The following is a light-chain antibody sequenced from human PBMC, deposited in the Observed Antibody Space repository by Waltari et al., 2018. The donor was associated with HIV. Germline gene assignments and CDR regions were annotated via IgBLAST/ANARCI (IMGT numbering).Light chain of an antibody. J-gene: IGLJ7*01. Sequence: SYELTQPPSVSVSPGQTARITCSGDVLPKQYASWYQQKPGQAPVVVISKDSERPSWIPERVSGSSSGTTGTLTISGVQAEDEADYYCQSADSSGTYAVFGGGTQLTVL. CDR1: VLPKQY. CDR2: KDS. V-gene: IGLV3-25*03. CDR3: QSADSSGTYAV.